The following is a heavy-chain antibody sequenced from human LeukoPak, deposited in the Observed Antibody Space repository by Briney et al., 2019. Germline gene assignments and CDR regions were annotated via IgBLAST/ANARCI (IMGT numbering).Heavy chain of an antibody. CDR2: FYYSVST. D-gene: IGHD1-26*01. J-gene: IGHJ4*02. Sequence: SETLFLTCTVFHGSISSSSYYWGWIRQPPGKGLEWIWSFYYSVSTYDNPSLKSRVTIYVDTSKNHFSLTLSSVTAADTAVYYCARHSPVGIYYFDYWGQGTLVTVSS. CDR1: HGSISSSSYY. V-gene: IGHV4-39*02. CDR3: ARHSPVGIYYFDY.